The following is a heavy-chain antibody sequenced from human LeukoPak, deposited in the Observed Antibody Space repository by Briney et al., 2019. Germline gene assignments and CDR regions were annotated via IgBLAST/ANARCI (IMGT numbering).Heavy chain of an antibody. V-gene: IGHV4-4*07. CDR2: IYTSGST. J-gene: IGHJ4*02. CDR1: GVSISSYY. D-gene: IGHD3-22*01. CDR3: ARDKYYYDSSGYYRFDY. Sequence: PSETLSLTCTVSGVSISSYYWSWIRQPAGKGLEWIGRIYTSGSTNYNPSLKSRVTMSVDTSKNQFSLKLSSVTAADTAVYYCARDKYYYDSSGYYRFDYWGQGTLVTVSS.